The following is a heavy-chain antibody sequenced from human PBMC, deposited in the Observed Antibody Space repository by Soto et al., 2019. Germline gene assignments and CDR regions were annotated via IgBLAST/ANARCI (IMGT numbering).Heavy chain of an antibody. Sequence: WGSLRLSCAASGFTFSDHYMDWVRQAPGKGLEWVGRTRNKANSYTTEYTASVKGRFTISRDDSKNSLYLQMNSLKTEDTAVYYCWYSGYDSYYFDYWGQGTLVTVSP. CDR3: WYSGYDSYYFDY. CDR2: TRNKANSYTT. V-gene: IGHV3-72*01. CDR1: GFTFSDHY. J-gene: IGHJ4*02. D-gene: IGHD5-12*01.